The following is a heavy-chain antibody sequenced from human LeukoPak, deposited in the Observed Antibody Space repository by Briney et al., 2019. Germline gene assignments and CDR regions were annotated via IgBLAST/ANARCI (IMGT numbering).Heavy chain of an antibody. V-gene: IGHV3-53*01. Sequence: PGGSLRLSCAASGFTVSSNYMSWVRQAPGKGLEWVSVIYSGGSTYYADSVKGRFTISRGNSKNTLYLQMNSLRAEDTAVYYCARDWGDGYTSDAFDIWGQGTMVTVSS. CDR3: ARDWGDGYTSDAFDI. J-gene: IGHJ3*02. CDR2: IYSGGST. D-gene: IGHD5-24*01. CDR1: GFTVSSNY.